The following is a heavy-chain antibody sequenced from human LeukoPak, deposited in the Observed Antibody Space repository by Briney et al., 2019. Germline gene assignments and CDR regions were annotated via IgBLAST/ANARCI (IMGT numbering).Heavy chain of an antibody. Sequence: GGSLRLSCGASGFSFSDYYMSWARQAPGKGLEWISYISSTGRTIYYADSVKGRFTISRDNDKSSLYLQTNSLRAEDTALYYCARFRYNSTWGIFDYWGQGTLVTVSS. D-gene: IGHD2/OR15-2a*01. J-gene: IGHJ4*02. CDR3: ARFRYNSTWGIFDY. CDR2: ISSTGRTI. CDR1: GFSFSDYY. V-gene: IGHV3-11*04.